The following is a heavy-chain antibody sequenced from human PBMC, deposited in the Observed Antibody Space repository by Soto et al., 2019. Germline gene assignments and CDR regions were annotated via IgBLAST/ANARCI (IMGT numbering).Heavy chain of an antibody. CDR1: GFTFSSYA. J-gene: IGHJ6*02. CDR2: ISGSGGST. Sequence: EVQLLESGGGLVQPGGSLRLSCAASGFTFSSYAMSWVRQAPGKGLEWVSAISGSGGSTYYADSVKGRFTISRDNSKNTLYLQMNSLRAEETAVYYCAKDLKGKGFGELRRGYYGMDVWGQGTTVTVSS. V-gene: IGHV3-23*01. CDR3: AKDLKGKGFGELRRGYYGMDV. D-gene: IGHD3-10*01.